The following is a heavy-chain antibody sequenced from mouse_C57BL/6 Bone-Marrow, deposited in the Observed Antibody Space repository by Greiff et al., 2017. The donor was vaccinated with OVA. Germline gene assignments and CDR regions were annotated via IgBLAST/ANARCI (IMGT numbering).Heavy chain of an antibody. CDR3: TRRGWLLPYYFDY. V-gene: IGHV1-81*01. Sequence: VKLVESGAELARPGASVKLSCKASGYTFTSYGISWVKQRTGQGLEWIGEIYPRSGNIYYNEKFKGKATLTADKSSSTAYMELRSLTSEDSAVYFCTRRGWLLPYYFDYWGQGTTLTVSS. D-gene: IGHD2-3*01. CDR2: IYPRSGNI. CDR1: GYTFTSYG. J-gene: IGHJ2*01.